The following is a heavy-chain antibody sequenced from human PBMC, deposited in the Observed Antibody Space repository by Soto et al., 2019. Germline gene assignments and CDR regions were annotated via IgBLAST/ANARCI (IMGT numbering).Heavy chain of an antibody. V-gene: IGHV4-34*01. CDR2: IDYRGYT. J-gene: IGHJ4*02. Sequence: PSETLSLTCAVYGGSFSANYWTWIRQPPGKGLEWVGEIDYRGYTNYSPSLNNRITISVDSSKNHFSLKLTSVTAADTAVYYCGSARFDVWGRGILVTVSS. CDR3: GSARFDV. CDR1: GGSFSANY.